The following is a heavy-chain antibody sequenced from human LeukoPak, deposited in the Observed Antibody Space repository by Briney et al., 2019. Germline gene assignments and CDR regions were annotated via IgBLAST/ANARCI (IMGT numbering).Heavy chain of an antibody. CDR2: ISDNGGST. V-gene: IGHV3-23*01. J-gene: IGHJ1*01. Sequence: GGSLRLSCVASGILVSSNYMSWVRQAPGKGLEWVSSISDNGGSTYSADSVKGRFTISRDNSKNTLYLQMNSLRAEDTAVYYCAREFGLITSHWGQGTLVTVSS. CDR1: GILVSSNY. CDR3: AREFGLITSH. D-gene: IGHD3/OR15-3a*01.